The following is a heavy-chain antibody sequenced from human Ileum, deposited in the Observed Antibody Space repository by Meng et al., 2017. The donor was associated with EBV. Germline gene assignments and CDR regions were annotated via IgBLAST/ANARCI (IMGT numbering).Heavy chain of an antibody. J-gene: IGHJ4*02. CDR1: GGSLSGAY. Sequence: QVPLQQGGAGLLKPSETLSLTCAVKGGSLSGAYWNWIRQPPGNGLEWIGEIIHGGSPSYNPSLESRVTISIDTSKNQLSLMLSSVTAADTAVYYCARRPTGIDYWGQGTLVTASS. CDR2: IIHGGSP. V-gene: IGHV4-34*12. CDR3: ARRPTGIDY. D-gene: IGHD2-8*02.